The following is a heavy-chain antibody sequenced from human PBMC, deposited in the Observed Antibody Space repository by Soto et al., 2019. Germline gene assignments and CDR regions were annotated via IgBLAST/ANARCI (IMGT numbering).Heavy chain of an antibody. D-gene: IGHD1-26*01. CDR3: AGDTMTPSGQWYFDL. CDR2: ISHIGDT. V-gene: IGHV4-4*02. Sequence: QAQLQESGPGLVKPSETLSLTCAVFSGSIDTSDWWNWVRQSPGRGLEWIGEISHIGDTRYNPSLKSRVTISLDKSKNQFSLKVKAVTAADTAVYYCAGDTMTPSGQWYFDLWGRGTLVTVSS. CDR1: SGSIDTSDW. J-gene: IGHJ2*01.